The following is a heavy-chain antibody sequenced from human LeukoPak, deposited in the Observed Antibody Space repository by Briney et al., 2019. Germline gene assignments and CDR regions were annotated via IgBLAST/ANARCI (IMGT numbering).Heavy chain of an antibody. V-gene: IGHV4-38-2*02. J-gene: IGHJ4*02. Sequence: SETLSLTCTVSGYSISTGYYWDWIRQPPGKGLEWIGTFYHGGSTYYNPSLKSRVTISVDTSKNQFSLNLTSVTAADTAVYYCARGAVADYWGQGTLVTVSS. CDR3: ARGAVADY. D-gene: IGHD6-19*01. CDR2: FYHGGST. CDR1: GYSISTGYY.